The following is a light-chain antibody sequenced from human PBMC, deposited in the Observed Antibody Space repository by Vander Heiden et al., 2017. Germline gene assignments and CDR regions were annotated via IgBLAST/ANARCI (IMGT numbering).Light chain of an antibody. Sequence: SYVLPQPPSVSVAPGQTARLTCGGNNIGSKSVHWYQQTPGQAPVLVVYDDSDRPSGSTERFSGSNSGNTATMTISRVEAGEEADDYCQVWDSSRDHNYVVFGGGTKLTVL. CDR1: NIGSKS. CDR3: QVWDSSRDHNYVV. CDR2: DDS. V-gene: IGLV3-21*02. J-gene: IGLJ2*01.